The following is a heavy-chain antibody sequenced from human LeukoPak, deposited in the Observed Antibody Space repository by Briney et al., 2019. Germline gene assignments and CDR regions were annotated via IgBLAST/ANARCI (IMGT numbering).Heavy chain of an antibody. J-gene: IGHJ4*02. CDR1: GGSISSTNW. D-gene: IGHD1-26*01. CDR3: SRESGAFSPFGY. Sequence: SETLSLTCGVSGGSISSTNWWSWVRQPPRQGLEWIGEISLSGVTNYNPSLKSRVTMSLDRSKNHLSLTLTSVTAPDTAVYYCSRESGAFSPFGYWGQGTLVTVSS. CDR2: ISLSGVT. V-gene: IGHV4-4*02.